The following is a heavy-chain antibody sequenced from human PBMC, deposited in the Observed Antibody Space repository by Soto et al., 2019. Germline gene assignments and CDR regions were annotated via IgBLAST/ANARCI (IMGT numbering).Heavy chain of an antibody. CDR3: ARGFRDSSSFGEYFDY. CDR2: IWYDGSNK. V-gene: IGHV3-33*01. J-gene: IGHJ4*02. Sequence: QVQLVESGGGVVQPGRSLRLSCAASGFTFSSYGMHWVRQAPGKGLEWVAVIWYDGSNKYYADSVKGRFTISRDNSKNTLYLQMNSLRAEDTAVYYCARGFRDSSSFGEYFDYWGQGTLVTVSS. D-gene: IGHD6-13*01. CDR1: GFTFSSYG.